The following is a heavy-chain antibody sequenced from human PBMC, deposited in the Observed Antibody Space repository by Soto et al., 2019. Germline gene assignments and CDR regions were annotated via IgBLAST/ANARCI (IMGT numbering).Heavy chain of an antibody. Sequence: GASVKVSCKASGYTFTSYGISWVRQAPGQGLEWMGWISAYNGNTNYAQKLQGRVTMTTDTSTSTAYMELRSLRSDDTAVYYCARRLGYCTNGVCSRYYYYMDVWGNGTTVTVSS. CDR2: ISAYNGNT. J-gene: IGHJ6*03. D-gene: IGHD2-8*01. V-gene: IGHV1-18*01. CDR3: ARRLGYCTNGVCSRYYYYMDV. CDR1: GYTFTSYG.